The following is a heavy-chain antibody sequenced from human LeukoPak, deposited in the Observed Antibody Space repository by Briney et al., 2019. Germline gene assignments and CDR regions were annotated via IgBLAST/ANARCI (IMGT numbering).Heavy chain of an antibody. CDR3: ARGTGYSLTYYYYGMDV. Sequence: ASVKVSCKASGGTFSSYAISWVRQAPGQGLEWMGRIIPILGIASYAQKFQGRVTITADKSTSTAYMELSSLRSEDTAVYYCARGTGYSLTYYYYGMDVWGQGTTVTVSS. J-gene: IGHJ6*02. D-gene: IGHD6-13*01. CDR1: GGTFSSYA. CDR2: IIPILGIA. V-gene: IGHV1-69*04.